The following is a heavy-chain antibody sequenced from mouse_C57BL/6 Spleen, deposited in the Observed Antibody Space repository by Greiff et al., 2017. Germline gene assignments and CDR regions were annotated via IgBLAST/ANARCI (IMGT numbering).Heavy chain of an antibody. D-gene: IGHD3-2*02. J-gene: IGHJ3*01. CDR1: GFTFSDYG. CDR3: ARRAAQATEFAY. Sequence: EVKLMESGGGLVKPGGSLKLSCAASGFTFSDYGMHWVRQAPEKGLEWVAYISSGSSTIYYADTVKGRFTISRDNAKNTLFLQMTSLRSEDTAMYYCARRAAQATEFAYWGQGTLVTVSA. V-gene: IGHV5-17*01. CDR2: ISSGSSTI.